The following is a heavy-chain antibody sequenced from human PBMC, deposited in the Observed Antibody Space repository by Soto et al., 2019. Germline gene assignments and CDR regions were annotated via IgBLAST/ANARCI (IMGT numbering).Heavy chain of an antibody. Sequence: GGSLRLSCAASGFTFSSYDMHWVRQATGKGLEWVSAIGTAGDTYYPGSVKGRFTISRENAKNSLYLQMNSLRAGDTAVYYCARVDYALTGYQYFDYWGQGTLVTVSS. CDR3: ARVDYALTGYQYFDY. J-gene: IGHJ4*02. CDR1: GFTFSSYD. D-gene: IGHD3-9*01. V-gene: IGHV3-13*01. CDR2: IGTAGDT.